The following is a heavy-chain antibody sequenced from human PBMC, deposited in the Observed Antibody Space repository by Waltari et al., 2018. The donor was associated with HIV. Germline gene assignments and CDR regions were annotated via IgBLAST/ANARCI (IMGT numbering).Heavy chain of an antibody. CDR1: GSTLSRHD. J-gene: IGHJ3*02. D-gene: IGHD3-22*01. Sequence: QVQLVASGGAVVQPGRSRRLPCEASGSTLSRHDMHWVRQAPGKGLEWVAVISYDGSNKYYADSVKGRFTISRDNSKNTLYLQMNSLRAEDTAVYYCARDQTMTRAFDIWGQGTMVTVSS. V-gene: IGHV3-30*01. CDR2: ISYDGSNK. CDR3: ARDQTMTRAFDI.